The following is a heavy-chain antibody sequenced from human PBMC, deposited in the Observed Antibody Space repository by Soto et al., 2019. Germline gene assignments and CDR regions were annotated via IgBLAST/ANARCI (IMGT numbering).Heavy chain of an antibody. Sequence: PWGSLRLSCADSGFRFISYSIIWVRQTPCKGLEWVAAITATGDRTYYADSVTGRFTISRDNSKKTHYLQMTSLRAEDTAMYYCATMNGYFEYWGQGTPVTVSS. V-gene: IGHV3-23*01. D-gene: IGHD3-22*01. J-gene: IGHJ4*02. CDR2: ITATGDRT. CDR3: ATMNGYFEY. CDR1: GFRFISYS.